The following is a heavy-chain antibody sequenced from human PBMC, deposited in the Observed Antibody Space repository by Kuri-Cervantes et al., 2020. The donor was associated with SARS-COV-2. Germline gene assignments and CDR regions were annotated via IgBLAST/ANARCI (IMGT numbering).Heavy chain of an antibody. V-gene: IGHV1-69*04. CDR2: IIPILGIA. D-gene: IGHD2-15*01. CDR3: ARDTWCSGGSCYPFYY. J-gene: IGHJ4*02. Sequence: SVKVSCKVSGYTLTDLSMHWVRQAPGQGLEWMGRIIPILGIANYAQKFQGRVTITADKSTSTAYMELSSLRSEDTAVYYCARDTWCSGGSCYPFYYWGQGTLVTVSS. CDR1: GYTLTDLS.